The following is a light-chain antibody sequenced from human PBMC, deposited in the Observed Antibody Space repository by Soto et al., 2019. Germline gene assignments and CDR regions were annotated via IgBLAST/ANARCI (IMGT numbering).Light chain of an antibody. CDR1: RSDVGGYNY. CDR3: SSYTRNSTLV. CDR2: EVS. Sequence: QSVLTQPASVSGSPGQSITISCTGTRSDVGGYNYVYWYQQHPGKAPKFMVYEVSNRPSGVSNRFSGSKSGNTASLTNSGLQGEGEDDYYCSSYTRNSTLVFGGGTKLTVL. J-gene: IGLJ2*01. V-gene: IGLV2-14*01.